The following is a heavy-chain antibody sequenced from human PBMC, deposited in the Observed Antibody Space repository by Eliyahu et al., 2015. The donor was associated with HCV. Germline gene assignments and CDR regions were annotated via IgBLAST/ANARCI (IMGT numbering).Heavy chain of an antibody. D-gene: IGHD3-3*01. Sequence: QVQLQESGPGLVKPSQTLSLTCXVSGGSIXSGTYYWSWXRXPAGKGLEWIGRIYTSGSTNYNPSLKSRVTISVDTSKNQFSLKLSSVTAADTAVYYCARDRSFGXVTLFDPWGQGTLVTVSS. CDR2: IYTSGST. CDR1: GGSIXSGTYY. CDR3: ARDRSFGXVTLFDP. V-gene: IGHV4-61*02. J-gene: IGHJ5*02.